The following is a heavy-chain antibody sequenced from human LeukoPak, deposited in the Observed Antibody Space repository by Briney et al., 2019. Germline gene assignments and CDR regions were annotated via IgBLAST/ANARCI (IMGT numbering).Heavy chain of an antibody. CDR2: INPSGGNT. Sequence: ASVKVSCKASGYTFSGYYMHWVRQAPGQGLEWMGIINPSGGNTNYAQKFQGRVTMTRDTSTSTVYMELSSLRSGDTAVYYCARFAVHRRLAVAGQFGLDYWGQGTLVTVSS. CDR3: ARFAVHRRLAVAGQFGLDY. J-gene: IGHJ4*02. CDR1: GYTFSGYY. D-gene: IGHD6-19*01. V-gene: IGHV1-46*01.